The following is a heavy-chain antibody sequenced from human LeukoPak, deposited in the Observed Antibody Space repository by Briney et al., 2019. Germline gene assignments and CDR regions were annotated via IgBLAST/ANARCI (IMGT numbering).Heavy chain of an antibody. J-gene: IGHJ3*02. Sequence: GGSLRLSCAASGFTFKSYGMTWVRQAPGKGLEWVSGISGSGGSTYYPDSVKGRFTISRDNSKNTLYLQMNSLRVEDTAVYYCATYHSSGLGAFDIWGQGTKVTVSS. CDR1: GFTFKSYG. V-gene: IGHV3-23*01. CDR3: ATYHSSGLGAFDI. CDR2: ISGSGGST. D-gene: IGHD3-22*01.